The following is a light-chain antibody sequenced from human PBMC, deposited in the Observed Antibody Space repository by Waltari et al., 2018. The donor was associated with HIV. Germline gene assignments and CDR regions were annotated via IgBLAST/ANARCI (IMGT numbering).Light chain of an antibody. V-gene: IGLV4-69*01. CDR3: QPWDTAIQL. Sequence: VLTQSPSVTASRGPSVKLTCTLSRGHSQYASAWQKQHPEKGPRYLMNLNSDGIHTPGAGIPVRFSGSISGAERYLTISTLQSDDEADYFCQPWDTAIQLFGGGTKLTVL. J-gene: IGLJ3*02. CDR1: RGHSQYA. CDR2: LNSDGIH.